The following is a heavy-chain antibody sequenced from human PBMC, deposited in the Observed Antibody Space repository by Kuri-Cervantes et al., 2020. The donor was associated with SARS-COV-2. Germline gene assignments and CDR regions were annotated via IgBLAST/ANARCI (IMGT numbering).Heavy chain of an antibody. CDR2: ISGSGGST. V-gene: IGHV3-23*01. D-gene: IGHD3-3*01. CDR3: AKDGSITIFGVIPPDDAFDI. CDR1: GFTFSSYA. J-gene: IGHJ3*02. Sequence: GESLKISCAASGFTFSSYAMSWVRQAPGKGLEWVSAISGSGGSTYYADSVKGRFTISRDNSKNTLHLQMNSLRAEDTAVYYCAKDGSITIFGVIPPDDAFDIWGQGTMVTVSS.